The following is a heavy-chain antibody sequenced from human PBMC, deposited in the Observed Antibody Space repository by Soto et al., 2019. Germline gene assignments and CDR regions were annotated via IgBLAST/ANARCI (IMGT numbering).Heavy chain of an antibody. J-gene: IGHJ3*02. V-gene: IGHV3-23*01. CDR2: ISGSGGST. CDR1: GFTFSSYA. Sequence: GGSLRLSCAASGFTFSSYAMSWVRQAPGKGLEWVSAISGSGGSTYYADSVKGRFTISRDNSKNTLYLQMNSLRAEDTAVYYCAKDQNKDYYDSSGYYWKGFSYAFDIWGQGTMVTVSS. CDR3: AKDQNKDYYDSSGYYWKGFSYAFDI. D-gene: IGHD3-22*01.